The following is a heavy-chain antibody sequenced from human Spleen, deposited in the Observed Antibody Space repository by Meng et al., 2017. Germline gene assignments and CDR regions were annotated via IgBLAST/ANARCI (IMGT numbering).Heavy chain of an antibody. CDR2: FNPNGDVT. D-gene: IGHD3-22*01. V-gene: IGHV1-46*01. CDR3: AREMPMTCYFDQ. J-gene: IGHJ4*03. Sequence: QVQLVQSGAEVKKPGVSLKLFCETSGFTFTTYFMHWLRQAPGQGLQWMGLFNPNGDVTTYSPRFQGRITLTGDTSTSTLYMELSSLTSDDTAVYYCAREMPMTCYFDQWGQGTLVTVSS. CDR1: GFTFTTYF.